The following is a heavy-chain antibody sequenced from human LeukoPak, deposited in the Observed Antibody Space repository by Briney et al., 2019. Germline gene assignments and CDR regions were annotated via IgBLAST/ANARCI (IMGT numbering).Heavy chain of an antibody. V-gene: IGHV4-34*01. CDR2: INHSGTT. J-gene: IGHJ4*02. D-gene: IGHD6-6*01. Sequence: PSETLSLTCAVYGGSFSGYYWSWIRQPPGKGLEWIGEINHSGTTNYNSSLKSRVTISVDTSKNQFSLKLSSVTAADTAVYYCATLFIAARPGKFDYWGQGTLVTVSS. CDR1: GGSFSGYY. CDR3: ATLFIAARPGKFDY.